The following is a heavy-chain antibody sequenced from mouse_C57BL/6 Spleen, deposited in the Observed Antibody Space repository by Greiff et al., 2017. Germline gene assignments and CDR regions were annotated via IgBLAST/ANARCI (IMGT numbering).Heavy chain of an antibody. D-gene: IGHD1-1*01. Sequence: VQLQQSGAELVRPGASVTLSCKASGYTFTDYEMHWVKQTPVHGLEWIGAIDPETGGTAYHQKFKGKAILTADKSSSTSYMELRSLTSVDSAVYYCTRHYYGSSSYYFDYWGQGTTLTVSS. CDR2: IDPETGGT. J-gene: IGHJ2*01. CDR3: TRHYYGSSSYYFDY. V-gene: IGHV1-15*01. CDR1: GYTFTDYE.